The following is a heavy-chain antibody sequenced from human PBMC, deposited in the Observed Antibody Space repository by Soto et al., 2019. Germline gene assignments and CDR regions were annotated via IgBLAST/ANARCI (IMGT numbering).Heavy chain of an antibody. J-gene: IGHJ4*02. Sequence: SETLSLTCTVSGGSISSSSYYWGWIRQPPGKGLEWIGSIYYSGSTYYNPSLKSRVTISLDTSKNQFSLSLNSVTAADTAVYYCARVGVTMIRGVDYWGQGTLVTVSS. D-gene: IGHD3-10*01. CDR3: ARVGVTMIRGVDY. CDR1: GGSISSSSYY. CDR2: IYYSGST. V-gene: IGHV4-39*07.